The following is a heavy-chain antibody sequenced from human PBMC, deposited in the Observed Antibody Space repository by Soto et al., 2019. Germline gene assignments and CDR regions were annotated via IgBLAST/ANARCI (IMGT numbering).Heavy chain of an antibody. Sequence: SVNLSRTCAVSGYISTNTSWLGWIRQPPGKGLEWIGYIHSSEDTYYNPSLKSRITMSMDTSKNQYSLKLRSVTAVDTAVYFCASSGSSHDYWGQGTLVTVSS. J-gene: IGHJ4*02. D-gene: IGHD2-15*01. CDR3: ASSGSSHDY. CDR2: IHSSEDT. CDR1: GYISTNTSW. V-gene: IGHV4-28*01.